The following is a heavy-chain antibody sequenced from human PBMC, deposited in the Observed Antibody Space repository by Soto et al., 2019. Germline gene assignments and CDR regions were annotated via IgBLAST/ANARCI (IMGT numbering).Heavy chain of an antibody. CDR3: ARESEDLTSNFDY. Sequence: GGSLRLSCAASGFTFSRYSMNWVRQAPGKGLEWVSSISSTTNYIYYADSMTGRFTVSRDNAKNSLYLDMNSLSAADTAVYYCARESEDLTSNFDYWGQGTLVTVSS. CDR2: ISSTTNYI. CDR1: GFTFSRYS. J-gene: IGHJ4*02. V-gene: IGHV3-21*01.